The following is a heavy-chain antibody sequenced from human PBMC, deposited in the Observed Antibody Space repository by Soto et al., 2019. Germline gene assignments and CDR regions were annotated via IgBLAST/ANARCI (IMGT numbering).Heavy chain of an antibody. CDR1: GGSFSGYY. V-gene: IGHV4-34*01. CDR3: ARSRCYCSSTSCYCGMDV. J-gene: IGHJ6*02. CDR2: INHSGST. Sequence: PSETLSLTCAVYGGSFSGYYWSWIRQPPGKGLEWIGEINHSGSTNYNPSLKSRVTISVDTSKNQFSLKLSSVTAADTAVYYCARSRCYCSSTSCYCGMDVWGQGTTVTVSS. D-gene: IGHD2-2*01.